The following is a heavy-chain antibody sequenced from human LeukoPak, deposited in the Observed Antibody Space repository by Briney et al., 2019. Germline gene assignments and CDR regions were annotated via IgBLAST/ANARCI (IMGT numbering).Heavy chain of an antibody. D-gene: IGHD6-19*01. CDR3: ATLTVASSFDY. Sequence: GSLRLSCAASEFAFSVYEMYWVRQAPGKGLEWVSYISSTGGCRYYADSVKGRFTISRDNAKNSLYLQMNSLRGEDTAVYYCATLTVASSFDYWGQGALVTVSS. V-gene: IGHV3-48*03. CDR1: EFAFSVYE. CDR2: ISSTGGCR. J-gene: IGHJ4*02.